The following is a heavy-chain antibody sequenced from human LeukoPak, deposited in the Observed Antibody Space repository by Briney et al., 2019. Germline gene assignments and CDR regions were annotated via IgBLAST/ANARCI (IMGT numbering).Heavy chain of an antibody. CDR3: NVRWGPNFDY. D-gene: IGHD3-10*01. Sequence: PGGSLRLSCGASGFTFNNYGMNWVRQAPGKGLEWVSAISGSGDNTYYADSVKGRFTVSRDNAKNTLYLQMSSLRADDTAIYYCNVRWGPNFDYWGRGSLVTVSP. V-gene: IGHV3-23*01. CDR1: GFTFNNYG. J-gene: IGHJ4*02. CDR2: ISGSGDNT.